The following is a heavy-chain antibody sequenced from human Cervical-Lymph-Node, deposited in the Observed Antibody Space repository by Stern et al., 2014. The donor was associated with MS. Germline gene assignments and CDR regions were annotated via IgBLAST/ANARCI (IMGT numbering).Heavy chain of an antibody. V-gene: IGHV3-21*01. CDR3: ARDRYSGSSYFDY. CDR2: ISSSSSYI. J-gene: IGHJ4*02. D-gene: IGHD1-26*01. CDR1: GFTFSSYS. Sequence: EVQLVESGGDLVKPGGSLRLSCAASGFTFSSYSINWVRQAPGKGLEWVSSISSSSSYIYYADSVKGRFTISRDNAKNSLYLQMNSLRAEDTAVYYCARDRYSGSSYFDYWGQGTLVTVSS.